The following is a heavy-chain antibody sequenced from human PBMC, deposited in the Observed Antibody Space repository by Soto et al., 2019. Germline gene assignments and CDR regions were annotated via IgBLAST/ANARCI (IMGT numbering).Heavy chain of an antibody. CDR1: GFTFSDSY. Sequence: GGSLRLSCAASGFTFSDSYMSWIRQAPGKGLEWVSYISSSGSTIYYADSVKGRFTISRDNAKNSLYLQMNSLRAEDTAVYYCARDNPKGLTDNWGQGTLVTVSS. CDR3: ARDNPKGLTDN. D-gene: IGHD3-9*01. J-gene: IGHJ4*02. V-gene: IGHV3-11*01. CDR2: ISSSGSTI.